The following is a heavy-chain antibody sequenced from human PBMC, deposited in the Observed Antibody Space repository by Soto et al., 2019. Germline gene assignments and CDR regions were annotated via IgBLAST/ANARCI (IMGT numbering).Heavy chain of an antibody. J-gene: IGHJ6*02. Sequence: SETLSLTCTVSGGSISSYYWSWIRQPPGKGLEWIGYIYYSGSTNYNPSLKSRVTISVDTSKNQFSPKLSSVTAADTAVYYCARAPVWSGYWYYYYGMDVWGQGTTVTVSS. CDR3: ARAPVWSGYWYYYYGMDV. V-gene: IGHV4-59*01. CDR1: GGSISSYY. CDR2: IYYSGST. D-gene: IGHD3-3*01.